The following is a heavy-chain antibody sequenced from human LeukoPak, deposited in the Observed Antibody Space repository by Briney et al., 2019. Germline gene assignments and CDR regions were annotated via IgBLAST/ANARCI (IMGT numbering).Heavy chain of an antibody. D-gene: IGHD3-22*01. Sequence: WETLSLTCAVYGGSFSGYYWSWIRQPPGKGLEWIGEINHSGSTNYNPSLKSRVTISVDTSKNQFSLKLSSVTAADTAVYYCARGGLNYYDSGFDYWGQGTLVTVSS. CDR3: ARGGLNYYDSGFDY. V-gene: IGHV4-34*01. CDR1: GGSFSGYY. J-gene: IGHJ4*02. CDR2: INHSGST.